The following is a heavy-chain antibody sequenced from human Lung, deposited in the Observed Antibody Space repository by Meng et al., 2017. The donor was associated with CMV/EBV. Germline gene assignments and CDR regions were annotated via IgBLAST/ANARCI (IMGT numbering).Heavy chain of an antibody. CDR2: IIPIFGTA. Sequence: SVXVSXXASGGTFSSYAISWVRQAPGQGLEWMGGIIPIFGTANYAQKFQGRVTITTDESTSTAYMELSSLRSEDTAVYYCATLPEGAIFGDYGMDVWGQGTTVXVSS. V-gene: IGHV1-69*05. J-gene: IGHJ6*02. CDR3: ATLPEGAIFGDYGMDV. D-gene: IGHD3-3*01. CDR1: GGTFSSYA.